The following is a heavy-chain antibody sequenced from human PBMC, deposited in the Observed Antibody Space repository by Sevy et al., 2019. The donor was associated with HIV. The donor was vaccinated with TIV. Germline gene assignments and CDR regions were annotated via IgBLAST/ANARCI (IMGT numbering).Heavy chain of an antibody. CDR1: GGSVSGVIYY. CDR3: ARGGNDNGGMYFDF. J-gene: IGHJ4*02. Sequence: SETLSLTCTVSGGSVSGVIYYWTWIRQPPGKGLEWIGYASYRGFTNYNPSLKSRVTISVDTSKNQLSLKLTSVSAADTAVYYCARGGNDNGGMYFDFWGQGTLVTVSS. D-gene: IGHD4-17*01. CDR2: ASYRGFT. V-gene: IGHV4-61*01.